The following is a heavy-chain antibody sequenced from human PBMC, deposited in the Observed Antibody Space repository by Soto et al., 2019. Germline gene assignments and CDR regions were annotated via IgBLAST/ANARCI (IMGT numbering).Heavy chain of an antibody. V-gene: IGHV3-21*06. CDR2: ISTSGSYI. CDR1: GFSFSSYN. Sequence: EVQLVESGGGLVKPEEPLRLSCAASGFSFSSYNMKWVRQAPGKGLEWVSSISTSGSYIFYAGSVRGRFTIFRDDAKNSLHLQMNSLRVEDTAVYYCATIGDRDGFDIWGQGTTVIVSS. CDR3: ATIGDRDGFDI. D-gene: IGHD4-17*01. J-gene: IGHJ3*02.